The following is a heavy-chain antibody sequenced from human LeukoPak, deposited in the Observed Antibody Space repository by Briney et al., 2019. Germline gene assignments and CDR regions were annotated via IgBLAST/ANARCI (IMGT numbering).Heavy chain of an antibody. Sequence: SETLSLTCTVSGGSISSTNYYWGWIRQPPGKGLEWIGSIYYSGSTYYNPSLKSRVTISVDMSKNQFSLKLSSVTAADTAVYYCARVPRSYYYYYYMDVWGKGTTVTVSS. CDR2: IYYSGST. CDR1: GGSISSTNYY. V-gene: IGHV4-39*07. J-gene: IGHJ6*03. CDR3: ARVPRSYYYYYYMDV.